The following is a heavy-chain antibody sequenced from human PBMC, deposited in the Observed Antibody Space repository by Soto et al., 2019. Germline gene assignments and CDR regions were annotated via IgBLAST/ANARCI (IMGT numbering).Heavy chain of an antibody. CDR3: ARGLKYYYDSSGYRSLGY. CDR2: INHSGST. Sequence: SETLSLTCAVYGGSFSGYYWSWIRQPPGKGLEWIGEINHSGSTNYNPSLKSRVTISVDTSKNQFSLKLSSVTAADTAVYYCARGLKYYYDSSGYRSLGYWGQGTLVTVSS. CDR1: GGSFSGYY. J-gene: IGHJ4*02. D-gene: IGHD3-22*01. V-gene: IGHV4-34*01.